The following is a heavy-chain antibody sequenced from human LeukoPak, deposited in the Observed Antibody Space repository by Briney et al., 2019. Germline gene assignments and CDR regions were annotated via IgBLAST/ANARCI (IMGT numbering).Heavy chain of an antibody. CDR2: ISSSSSYI. D-gene: IGHD2-2*01. CDR1: GFTFSSYS. J-gene: IGHJ4*02. Sequence: KAGGSLRLSCAASGFTFSSYSMNWVRQAPGKGLEWVSSISSSSSYIYYADSVKGRFTISRDNAKNSPYLQMNSLRAEDTAVYYCARGERGLYCSSTSCYPVLGGQGTLVTVSS. CDR3: ARGERGLYCSSTSCYPVL. V-gene: IGHV3-21*01.